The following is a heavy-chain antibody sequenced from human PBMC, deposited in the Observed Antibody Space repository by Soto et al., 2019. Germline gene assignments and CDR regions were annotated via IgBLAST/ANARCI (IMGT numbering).Heavy chain of an antibody. CDR2: ISYRGTS. CDR3: ARDKGGEVLRGSGLDV. CDR1: GGSINSHDHY. D-gene: IGHD3-10*01. V-gene: IGHV4-31*03. Sequence: QVHLQESGPGVLKPSQTLSLTCTVSGGSINSHDHYWSSILQHPGKGLEWVGHISYRGTSCYNPSRQRRLTISMDTSKHQFSLKLTSVTAADTAVYYCARDKGGEVLRGSGLDVWGQGTTVTVSS. J-gene: IGHJ6*02.